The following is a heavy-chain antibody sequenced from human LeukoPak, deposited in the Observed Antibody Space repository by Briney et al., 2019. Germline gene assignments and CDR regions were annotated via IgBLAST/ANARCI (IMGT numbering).Heavy chain of an antibody. CDR2: ISAYNGNT. D-gene: IGHD3-16*01. J-gene: IGHJ5*02. CDR1: GYTFTSYG. Sequence: ASVKVSCKASGYTFTSYGISWVRQAPGQGLEWMGWISAYNGNTNYAQKLQGRVTMTRNTSISTAYMELSSLRSEDTAVYYCARGGGAAYNWFDPWGQGTLVTVSS. CDR3: ARGGGAAYNWFDP. V-gene: IGHV1-18*01.